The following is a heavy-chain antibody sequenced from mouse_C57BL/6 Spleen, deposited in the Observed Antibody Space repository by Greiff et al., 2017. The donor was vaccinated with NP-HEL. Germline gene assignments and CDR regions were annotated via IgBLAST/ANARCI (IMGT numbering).Heavy chain of an antibody. CDR1: GYTFTDYN. J-gene: IGHJ4*01. Sequence: EVQLQQSGPELVKPGASVKIPCKASGYTFTDYNMDWVKQSHGKSLEWIGDINPNNGGTIYNQKFKGKATLTVDKSSSTAYMELRSLTSEDTAVYYGARAGYSNYVNYAMDYWGQGTSVTVSS. D-gene: IGHD2-5*01. CDR2: INPNNGGT. V-gene: IGHV1-18*01. CDR3: ARAGYSNYVNYAMDY.